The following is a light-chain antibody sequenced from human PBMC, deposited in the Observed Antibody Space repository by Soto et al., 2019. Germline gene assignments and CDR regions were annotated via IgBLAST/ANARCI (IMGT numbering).Light chain of an antibody. CDR2: EVS. Sequence: QSVLTQPASVSVSPGQSITISCTGTSSDVGGYNYVSWYQQHPGKAPKRMIYEVSNRPSGVSDRFSGSKSGNTASLTISGLQAEDEADYYCGSYTSSRIYVFGAGTKVTVL. J-gene: IGLJ1*01. CDR3: GSYTSSRIYV. V-gene: IGLV2-14*01. CDR1: SSDVGGYNY.